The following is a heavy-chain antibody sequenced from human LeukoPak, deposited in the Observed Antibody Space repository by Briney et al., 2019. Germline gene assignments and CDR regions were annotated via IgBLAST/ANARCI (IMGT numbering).Heavy chain of an antibody. CDR2: GDYSGGT. CDR1: GDAFTSVTDY. Sequence: SETLSLTCTVSGDAFTSVTDYWAWIRQPPGKGLEWIASGDYSGGTYYNPSLESRVAISADMSKNQISLKLTSVTGADTAVYYCAGERGEEYSSGWYKTNYFYNWGQGIRVTVSS. CDR3: AGERGEEYSSGWYKTNYFYN. D-gene: IGHD6-19*01. V-gene: IGHV4-39*07. J-gene: IGHJ4*02.